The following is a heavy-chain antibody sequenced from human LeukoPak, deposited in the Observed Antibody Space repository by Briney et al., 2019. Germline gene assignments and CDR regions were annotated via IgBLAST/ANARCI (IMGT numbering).Heavy chain of an antibody. Sequence: ASVKVSCKASGGTFSNYGISWVRQAPGQGLEWMGGIIPIFDTANYAQKFQGRVTITADESTSTAYMELSSLRSEDTAVYYCARGRKGMATIFDYWGQGTLVTVSS. CDR3: ARGRKGMATIFDY. J-gene: IGHJ4*02. CDR2: IIPIFDTA. D-gene: IGHD5-24*01. CDR1: GGTFSNYG. V-gene: IGHV1-69*13.